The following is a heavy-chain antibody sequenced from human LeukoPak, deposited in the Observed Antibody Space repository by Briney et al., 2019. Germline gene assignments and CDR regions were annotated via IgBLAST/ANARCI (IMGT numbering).Heavy chain of an antibody. CDR3: VQGDQDYNFWNGYLFKT. CDR1: GFTFSSCA. J-gene: IGHJ5*02. V-gene: IGHV3-23*01. CDR2: ISGSGGST. D-gene: IGHD3-3*01. Sequence: GGSLRLSCAASGFTFSSCAMTWVRQAPGKGLEGVSAISGSGGSTYYADSVKGRFTISRDNSTTTLYLQMNSLRAEDTAVYYCVQGDQDYNFWNGYLFKTWGQGTLVTVSS.